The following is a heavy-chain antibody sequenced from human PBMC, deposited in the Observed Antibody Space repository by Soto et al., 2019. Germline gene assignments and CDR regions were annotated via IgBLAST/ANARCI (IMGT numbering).Heavy chain of an antibody. CDR3: AKERIGIQGRFDS. J-gene: IGHJ4*02. D-gene: IGHD1-1*01. CDR2: ISYDGSNK. V-gene: IGHV3-30-3*02. CDR1: GFTFSSYA. Sequence: ALRLSCAASGFTFSSYAMHWVRQAPGKGLEWVAVISYDGSNKYYADSVKGRFTISRDNSKNTVYLEMNSLKSDDTAVYYCAKERIGIQGRFDSWGPGTLVTVSS.